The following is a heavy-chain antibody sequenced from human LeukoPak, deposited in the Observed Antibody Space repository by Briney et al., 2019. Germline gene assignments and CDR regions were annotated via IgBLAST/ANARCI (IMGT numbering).Heavy chain of an antibody. Sequence: SQTLSLTCTVSGGSISSGSYSWSWIRQPPGKGLEWIGYIYHSGSTYYNPSLKSRVTISVDRSKNQFSLKLSSVTAADTAVYYCARWGSNMAREKGDHWGQGTLVTVSS. CDR3: ARWGSNMAREKGDH. D-gene: IGHD3-10*01. CDR2: IYHSGST. J-gene: IGHJ4*02. V-gene: IGHV4-30-2*01. CDR1: GGSISSGSYS.